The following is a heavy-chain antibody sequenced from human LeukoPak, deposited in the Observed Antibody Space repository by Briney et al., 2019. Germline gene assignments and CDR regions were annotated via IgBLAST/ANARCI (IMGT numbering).Heavy chain of an antibody. CDR2: ISAYNGNT. Sequence: ASAKVSCKASGYTFTSYGISWVRQAPGQGLEWMGWISAYNGNTNYAQKLQGRVTMTTDTSTSTAYMELRSLRSDDTAVYYCARADYGDYGDYYYGMDVWGQGTTVTVSS. D-gene: IGHD4-17*01. J-gene: IGHJ6*02. CDR3: ARADYGDYGDYYYGMDV. V-gene: IGHV1-18*01. CDR1: GYTFTSYG.